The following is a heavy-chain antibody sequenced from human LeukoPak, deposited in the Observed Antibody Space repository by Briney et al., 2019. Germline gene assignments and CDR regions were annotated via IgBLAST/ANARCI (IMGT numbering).Heavy chain of an antibody. CDR3: AKGIFGVVITLDY. V-gene: IGHV3-23*01. CDR1: GFTFSSYA. Sequence: GGSLRLSCAASGFTFSSYAMSWVRQAPGKGLEWVSAISGSGGSTYYADSVKGRFTISRDNSKNTLYLQMNSLRAEDTAVYYRAKGIFGVVITLDYWGQGTLVTVSS. CDR2: ISGSGGST. D-gene: IGHD3-3*01. J-gene: IGHJ4*02.